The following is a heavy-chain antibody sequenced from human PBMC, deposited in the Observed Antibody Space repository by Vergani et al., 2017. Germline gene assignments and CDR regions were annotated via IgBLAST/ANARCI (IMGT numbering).Heavy chain of an antibody. Sequence: QVQLVQSGAEVKKPGSSVKVSCKASGGTFSSYAISWVRQAPGQGLEWMGRIIPIFGTANYAQKFQGRVTSTADESTSTAYMELSSLRSEDTAVYYCARDGSGLWFGEYVIDPWGQGTLVKVSS. CDR3: ARDGSGLWFGEYVIDP. D-gene: IGHD3-10*01. CDR1: GGTFSSYA. J-gene: IGHJ5*02. CDR2: IIPIFGTA. V-gene: IGHV1-69*18.